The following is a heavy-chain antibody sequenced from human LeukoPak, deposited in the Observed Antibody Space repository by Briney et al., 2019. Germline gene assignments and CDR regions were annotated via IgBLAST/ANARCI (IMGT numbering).Heavy chain of an antibody. D-gene: IGHD5-12*01. V-gene: IGHV3-30*18. J-gene: IGHJ4*02. CDR1: GFTFSSYG. Sequence: SGGSLRLSCAASGFTFSSYGMHWVRQAPGKGLEWVAVISYDGSNKYYADSVKGRFTISRDNSKNTLYLQMNSLRAEDTAVYYCAKWRTSGYVDPPRDYWGQGTLVTVSS. CDR3: AKWRTSGYVDPPRDY. CDR2: ISYDGSNK.